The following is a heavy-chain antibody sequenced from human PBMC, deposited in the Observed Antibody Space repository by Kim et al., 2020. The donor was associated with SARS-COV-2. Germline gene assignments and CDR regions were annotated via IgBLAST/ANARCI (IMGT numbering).Heavy chain of an antibody. CDR2: IYYSGST. V-gene: IGHV4-39*01. CDR3: ASYRYYYDSSGYYHLY. D-gene: IGHD3-22*01. CDR1: GGSISSSSYY. Sequence: SETLSLTCTVSGGSISSSSYYWGWIRQPPGKGLEWIGSIYYSGSTYYNPSLKSRVTISVDTSKNQFSLKLSSVTAADTAVYYCASYRYYYDSSGYYHLYWGQGTLVTVSS. J-gene: IGHJ4*02.